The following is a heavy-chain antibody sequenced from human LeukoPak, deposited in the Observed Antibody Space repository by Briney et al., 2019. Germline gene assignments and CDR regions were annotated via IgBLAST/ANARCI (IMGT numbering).Heavy chain of an antibody. Sequence: PGGSLRLSCAASGFNFSSYAMSCVRQAPGKGLEWVSAISGSGGSTYYADSVKGRFTISRDNSKNTLYLQMNSLRAEDTALYYCATVYSSSWPIYYYYYYGMDVWGKGTTVTVSS. V-gene: IGHV3-23*01. CDR3: ATVYSSSWPIYYYYYYGMDV. CDR1: GFNFSSYA. CDR2: ISGSGGST. J-gene: IGHJ6*04. D-gene: IGHD6-13*01.